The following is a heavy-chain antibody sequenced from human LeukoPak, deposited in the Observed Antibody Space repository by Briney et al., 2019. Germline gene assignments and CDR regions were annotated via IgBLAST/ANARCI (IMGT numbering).Heavy chain of an antibody. CDR3: ARGQYYDFWSGYYYSPHFDY. J-gene: IGHJ4*02. CDR1: GYTFTGYD. Sequence: ASVKVSCKASGYTFTGYDIHWVRQAPGQGLEWMGWINPNSGGTNYAQKFQGRVTMTRDTSISTAYMELNRLKSDDTAVYYCARGQYYDFWSGYYYSPHFDYWGEGTLVTVSS. D-gene: IGHD3-3*01. V-gene: IGHV1-2*02. CDR2: INPNSGGT.